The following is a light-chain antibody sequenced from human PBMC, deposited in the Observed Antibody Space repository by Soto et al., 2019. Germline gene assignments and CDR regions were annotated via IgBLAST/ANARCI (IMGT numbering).Light chain of an antibody. Sequence: DIVLTQSPGTLSLSPGERATLSCRASQNFGGMFVAWYQQKLGQAPRLLIYGSSSRATGIPDRFSGSGSGTDFTLTISRLEPEDFAVYYCHQYGSSPQTFGQGTKVEIK. V-gene: IGKV3-20*01. CDR1: QNFGGMF. CDR2: GSS. J-gene: IGKJ1*01. CDR3: HQYGSSPQT.